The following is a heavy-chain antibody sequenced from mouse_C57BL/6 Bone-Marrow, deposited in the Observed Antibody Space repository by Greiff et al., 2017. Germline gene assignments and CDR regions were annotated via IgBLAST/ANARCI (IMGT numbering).Heavy chain of an antibody. CDR2: IHPNSGST. J-gene: IGHJ3*01. V-gene: IGHV1-64*01. CDR3: ARKRIYYGILAY. Sequence: QVQLQQSGAELVKPGASVKLSCKASGYTFTSYWMHWVKQRPGQGLEWIGMIHPNSGSTNYNEKFKSKATLTVDKSSSTAYMQLSSLTSEDSAVYDCARKRIYYGILAYWGQGTLVTVSA. CDR1: GYTFTSYW. D-gene: IGHD2-1*01.